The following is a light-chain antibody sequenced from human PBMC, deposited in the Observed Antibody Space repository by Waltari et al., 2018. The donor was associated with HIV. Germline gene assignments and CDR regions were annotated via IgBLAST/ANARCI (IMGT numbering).Light chain of an antibody. CDR1: QSISSY. CDR2: AAS. V-gene: IGKV1-39*01. Sequence: DIQMTQSPSSLSASVGDRVTITCRASQSISSYLNWYQQKPGKAPKLLIYAASRLQSGVPSRFSCSGSGTDFTLTTSSLQPEDFATYYCQQSYSTPWTFGQGTKVEIK. J-gene: IGKJ1*01. CDR3: QQSYSTPWT.